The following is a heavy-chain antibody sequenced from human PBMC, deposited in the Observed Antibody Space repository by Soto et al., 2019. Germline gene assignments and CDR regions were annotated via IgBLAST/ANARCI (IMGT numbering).Heavy chain of an antibody. J-gene: IGHJ4*02. V-gene: IGHV1-18*01. D-gene: IGHD3-22*01. CDR1: GYTFSSYD. CDR3: ARVGSSGYLL. CDR2: ISAYNGNT. Sequence: ASVKVSCKASGYTFSSYDISWVRQAPGQGLEWMGWISAYNGNTNYEQKLQDRVTMTTDTSTSTAYMELRSLRSDDTAVYYCARVGSSGYLLWGQGTLVPVSS.